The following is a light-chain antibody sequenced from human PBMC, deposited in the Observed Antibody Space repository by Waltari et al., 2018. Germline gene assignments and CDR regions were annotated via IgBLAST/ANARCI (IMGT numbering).Light chain of an antibody. CDR1: SSDVGGYNF. V-gene: IGLV2-14*03. CDR2: DVN. J-gene: IGLJ2*01. CDR3: SSYTSSTSVV. Sequence: QSALTQPASVSGSPGQSITISCTGTSSDVGGYNFVSWYQHHPGKAPKLLIYDVNNLPSGVSDRFSGSKSGNTASLTISGLQAEDEADYYCSSYTSSTSVVFGGGTQLTVL.